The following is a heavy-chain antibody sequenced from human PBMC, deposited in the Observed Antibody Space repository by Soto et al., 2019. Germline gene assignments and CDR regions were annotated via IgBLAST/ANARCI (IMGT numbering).Heavy chain of an antibody. V-gene: IGHV1-2*02. CDR2: INPNSGGT. CDR1: GYTFTGYY. Sequence: ASVKVSCKASGYTFTGYYMHWVLQAPGQGLEWMGWINPNSGGTNYAQKFQGRVTMTRDTSISTAYMELSRLRSDDTAVYYCARWGAMVRGVIKSPRPYYYYGMDVWGQGTTVTVSS. J-gene: IGHJ6*02. CDR3: ARWGAMVRGVIKSPRPYYYYGMDV. D-gene: IGHD3-10*01.